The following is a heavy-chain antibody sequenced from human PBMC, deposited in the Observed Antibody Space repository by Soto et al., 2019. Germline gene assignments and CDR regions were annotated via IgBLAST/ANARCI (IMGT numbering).Heavy chain of an antibody. CDR3: DRDDSSDWYVGRCFDY. Sequence: PGGSLRLSCAASGFTFSSYAMNWVRQAPGKGLEWVSTIIGSGGSTYYADSVKGRFTISRDNSKNTLWLQMNSLRAEDTAVYYCDRDDSSDWYVGRCFDYWGQGTLVTVSS. D-gene: IGHD6-19*01. J-gene: IGHJ4*02. CDR2: IIGSGGST. CDR1: GFTFSSYA. V-gene: IGHV3-23*01.